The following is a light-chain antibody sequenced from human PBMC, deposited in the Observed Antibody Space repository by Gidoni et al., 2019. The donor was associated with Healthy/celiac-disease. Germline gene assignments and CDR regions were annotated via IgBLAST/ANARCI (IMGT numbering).Light chain of an antibody. Sequence: EIVMTQSPANLSVSPGERATRSCRASQSVRRHLDWYQRKPGPAPRLLRYGASPRATSIPARFSGSGSATDFTLPISNLPSEDLAVYPGQQYNNCPRHSFXPXTKVDIK. CDR3: QQYNNCPRHS. J-gene: IGKJ3*01. CDR2: GAS. CDR1: QSVRRH. V-gene: IGKV3-15*01.